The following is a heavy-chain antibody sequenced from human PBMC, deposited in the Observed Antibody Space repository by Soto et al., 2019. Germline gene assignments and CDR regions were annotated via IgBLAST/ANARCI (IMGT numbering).Heavy chain of an antibody. CDR1: GYTFTSYY. D-gene: IGHD2-2*01. Sequence: GASVKVSCKASGYTFTSYYMHWVRQAPGQGLEWMGIINPSGGSTSYAQKFQGKVTMTRDTSTSTVYMELSSLRSEDTAVYYCARDRRSSRVVPAARYYGMDVWRQLTTVTACS. CDR2: INPSGGST. V-gene: IGHV1-46*01. J-gene: IGHJ6*01. CDR3: ARDRRSSRVVPAARYYGMDV.